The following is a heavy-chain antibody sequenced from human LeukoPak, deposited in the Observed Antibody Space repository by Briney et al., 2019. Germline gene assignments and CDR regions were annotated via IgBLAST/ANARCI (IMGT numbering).Heavy chain of an antibody. Sequence: SETLSLTCSVSGDSISMHYWSWIRQPPGKGLEWIGYIDHTGSTNYNPSLNSRVTISRDTSKNQFSLKLSSVTAADTAVYYCARAFYSNSWYHKEDFFDYWGQGTPVTVSS. V-gene: IGHV4-59*08. CDR1: GDSISMHY. J-gene: IGHJ4*02. CDR2: IDHTGST. D-gene: IGHD6-13*01. CDR3: ARAFYSNSWYHKEDFFDY.